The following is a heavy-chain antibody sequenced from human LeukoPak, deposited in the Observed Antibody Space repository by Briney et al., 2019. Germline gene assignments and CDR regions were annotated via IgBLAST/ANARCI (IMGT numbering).Heavy chain of an antibody. D-gene: IGHD3-10*01. CDR3: AKSMVRGVADY. J-gene: IGHJ4*02. CDR1: RFTFSSYD. Sequence: PGGSLRLSCAASRFTFSSYDMSWVRQAPGKGLEWVSTISGSGGSTYYADSVKGRFTISRDNSKNTLYLQMNSLRAEDTAVYYCAKSMVRGVADYWGQGTLVTVSS. CDR2: ISGSGGST. V-gene: IGHV3-23*01.